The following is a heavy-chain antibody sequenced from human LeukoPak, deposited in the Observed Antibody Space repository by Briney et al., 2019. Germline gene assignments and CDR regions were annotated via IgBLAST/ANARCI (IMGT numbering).Heavy chain of an antibody. Sequence: PGGSLRLSCAASGFPFSMFWMHWVRQAPGKGLVWVSRIHIDGRSSSHADSVKGRFTISRDNSKNTLYLQMNSLRAEDTAVYYCARGQWLVAGFDYWGQGTLVTVSS. CDR1: GFPFSMFW. J-gene: IGHJ4*02. CDR3: ARGQWLVAGFDY. D-gene: IGHD6-19*01. V-gene: IGHV3-74*01. CDR2: IHIDGRSS.